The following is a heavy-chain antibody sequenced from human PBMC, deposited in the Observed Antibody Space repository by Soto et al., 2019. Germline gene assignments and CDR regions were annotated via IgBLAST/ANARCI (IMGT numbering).Heavy chain of an antibody. CDR1: GYTFTSYY. D-gene: IGHD6-13*01. Sequence: QVQLVQSGAEVKKPGASVKVSCKASGYTFTSYYMHWVRQAPGQGLEWVGIINPSGGSISDAQKFQGRVIMSRDTSTSTVYMELSSLRSEDTAVYYCARDDEGIASPGRLQHWGQGTLVTVSS. J-gene: IGHJ1*01. CDR3: ARDDEGIASPGRLQH. V-gene: IGHV1-46*01. CDR2: INPSGGSI.